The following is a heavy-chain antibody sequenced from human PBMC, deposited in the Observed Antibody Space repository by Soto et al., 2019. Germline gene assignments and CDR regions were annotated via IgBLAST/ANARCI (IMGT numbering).Heavy chain of an antibody. CDR3: ARGVGYYGSGSYLFYYGMDV. Sequence: QVQLQESGPGLVKPSETLSLTCTVSGGSVSRGSYYWSWIRQPPGKGLEWIGYIYYSGSTNYNPSLKSRVTISVDTSKHQFSLKLSSVTAADTAVYYCARGVGYYGSGSYLFYYGMDVWGQGTTVTVSS. D-gene: IGHD3-10*01. V-gene: IGHV4-61*01. J-gene: IGHJ6*02. CDR1: GGSVSRGSYY. CDR2: IYYSGST.